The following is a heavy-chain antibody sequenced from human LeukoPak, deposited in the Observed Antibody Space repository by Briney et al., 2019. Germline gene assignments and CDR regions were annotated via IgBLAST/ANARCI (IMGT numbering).Heavy chain of an antibody. CDR3: ARLRTFDY. Sequence: GGSLRLSCAASGFTFSNYWMSWVRQAPGRGLEWVANIKQDGSQKYYVGSVKGRFTISRDNADNSLYLQMNSLRAEDTAVYYCARLRTFDYWGQGTLVTVSS. V-gene: IGHV3-7*03. CDR1: GFTFSNYW. J-gene: IGHJ4*02. CDR2: IKQDGSQK. D-gene: IGHD1-14*01.